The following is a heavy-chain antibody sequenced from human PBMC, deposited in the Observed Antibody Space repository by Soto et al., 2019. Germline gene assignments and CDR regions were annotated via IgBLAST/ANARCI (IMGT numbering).Heavy chain of an antibody. CDR1: GGSFSDYF. V-gene: IGHV4-34*01. CDR3: ARGLQRRFGGYKGLGYHGMDV. D-gene: IGHD5-12*01. Sequence: QVQLQQWGAGLLKPSETLSLTCAVYGGSFSDYFWSWIRQPPSKGLEWIGEISHSGSTSYNPSLKGRVTISVDTSKNQFFLNLSSVTAADTAVYYCARGLQRRFGGYKGLGYHGMDVWGQGTTVTVSS. CDR2: ISHSGST. J-gene: IGHJ6*02.